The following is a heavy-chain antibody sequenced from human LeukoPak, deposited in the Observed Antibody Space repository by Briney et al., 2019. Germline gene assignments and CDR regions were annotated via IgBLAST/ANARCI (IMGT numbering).Heavy chain of an antibody. Sequence: ASVKVSCKASGYTFTSYYMHWVRQAPGQGLEWMGLINPSGSSTSYAQKFQGRLSLTRDMSTSTAYMELSSLRSEDTAVYYCASDSYDILTGYYYWGQGTLVTVSS. CDR1: GYTFTSYY. D-gene: IGHD3-9*01. CDR2: INPSGSST. CDR3: ASDSYDILTGYYY. J-gene: IGHJ4*02. V-gene: IGHV1-46*01.